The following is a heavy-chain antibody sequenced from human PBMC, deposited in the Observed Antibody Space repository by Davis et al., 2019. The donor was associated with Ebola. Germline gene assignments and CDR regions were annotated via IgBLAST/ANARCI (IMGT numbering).Heavy chain of an antibody. J-gene: IGHJ3*02. V-gene: IGHV1-24*01. CDR1: GYTFTELS. CDR2: LDREDGER. Sequence: ASVKVSCKVSGYTFTELSIHWVRQAPGKGLEWMGGLDREDGERMYAKKFQGRVTMTRDTSTSTVYMELSSLRSEDTALYYCTTPGGQDSGYDVFDIWGQGTMVTVSS. CDR3: TTPGGQDSGYDVFDI. D-gene: IGHD5-12*01.